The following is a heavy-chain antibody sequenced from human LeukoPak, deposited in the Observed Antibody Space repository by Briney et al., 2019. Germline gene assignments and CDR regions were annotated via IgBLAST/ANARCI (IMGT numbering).Heavy chain of an antibody. Sequence: GGSLRLSCVASGFTFSNYWMHWVRQAPGKGLVWVSRINSDGSGTTYADSVRGRFTISRDNAKNTLYLQVNSLRAEDTAVYYCARTEGTVAYDSWGQGTLVTVSS. CDR3: ARTEGTVAYDS. J-gene: IGHJ5*01. CDR1: GFTFSNYW. CDR2: INSDGSGT. D-gene: IGHD4-23*01. V-gene: IGHV3-74*01.